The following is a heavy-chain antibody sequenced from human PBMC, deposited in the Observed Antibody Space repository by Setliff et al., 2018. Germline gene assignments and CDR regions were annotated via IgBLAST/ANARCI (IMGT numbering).Heavy chain of an antibody. J-gene: IGHJ5*02. CDR2: IHVDGITT. Sequence: PGGSLRLSCTASGFTFGHYNMNWVRQAPGKGLEWVSSIHVDGITTYYADSVKGRFTISRDNSRNTLSLQMNSLRAEDTASYYCARDPNGDYVGAFDPWGQGIVVTVSS. D-gene: IGHD4-17*01. CDR1: GFTFGHYN. CDR3: ARDPNGDYVGAFDP. V-gene: IGHV3-23*01.